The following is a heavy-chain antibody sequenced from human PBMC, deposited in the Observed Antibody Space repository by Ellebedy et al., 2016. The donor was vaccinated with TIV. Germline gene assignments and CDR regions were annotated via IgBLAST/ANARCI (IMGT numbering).Heavy chain of an antibody. J-gene: IGHJ4*02. D-gene: IGHD2-21*02. V-gene: IGHV1-3*01. Sequence: ASVKVSXXASGYTFTSYAMHWVRQAPGQRLEWMGWINAGNGNTKYSQKFQGRVTITRDTSASTAYMELSSLRSEDTAVYYCARGCGGDCYSLDYWGQGTLVTVSS. CDR2: INAGNGNT. CDR1: GYTFTSYA. CDR3: ARGCGGDCYSLDY.